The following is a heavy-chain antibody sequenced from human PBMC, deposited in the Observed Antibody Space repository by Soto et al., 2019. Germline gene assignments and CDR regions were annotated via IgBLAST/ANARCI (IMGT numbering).Heavy chain of an antibody. D-gene: IGHD6-13*01. J-gene: IGHJ4*02. V-gene: IGHV3-23*01. CDR3: ARRGPGTYFDY. CDR1: GFTFSSYA. Sequence: GGSLRLSCAASGFTFSSYAMSWVRQAPGKGLEWVSTISGSGDSTYYADSVKGRFTISRDNSKNTLYLQMNSLRTEDTAVYYCARRGPGTYFDYWGQGTLVTVSS. CDR2: ISGSGDST.